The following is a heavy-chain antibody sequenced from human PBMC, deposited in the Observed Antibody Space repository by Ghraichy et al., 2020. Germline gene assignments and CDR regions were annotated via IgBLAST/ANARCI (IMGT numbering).Heavy chain of an antibody. CDR2: MNPNSGNT. V-gene: IGHV1-8*01. CDR1: GYTFTSYD. J-gene: IGHJ6*03. Sequence: ASVKVSCKASGYTFTSYDINWVRQATGQGLEWMGWMNPNSGNTGYAQKFQGRVTMTRNTSISTAYMELSSLRSEDTAVYYCAREKEYSSSSDYYYYMDVWGKGTTVTVSS. CDR3: AREKEYSSSSDYYYYMDV. D-gene: IGHD6-6*01.